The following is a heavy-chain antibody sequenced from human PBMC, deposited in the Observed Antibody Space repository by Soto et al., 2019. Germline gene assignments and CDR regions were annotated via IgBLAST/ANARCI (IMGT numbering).Heavy chain of an antibody. Sequence: PSETLSLTCSVSGGSVSNKTYYWSWIRQPPGKRLEWIGYVYYSGTTNYNPSLKSRVTISVDTSKNQFSLKLSSVTAADTAVYYCARGLYDYVWGSYRYSYFQHWGQGTLATVSS. CDR1: GGSVSNKTYY. CDR3: ARGLYDYVWGSYRYSYFQH. J-gene: IGHJ1*01. V-gene: IGHV4-61*01. D-gene: IGHD3-16*02. CDR2: VYYSGTT.